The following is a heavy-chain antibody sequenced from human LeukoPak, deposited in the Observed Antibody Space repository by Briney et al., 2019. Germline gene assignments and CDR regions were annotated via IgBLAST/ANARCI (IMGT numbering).Heavy chain of an antibody. Sequence: SVKVSCKASGGTFSSYAISWVRQAPGQGLEWMGRIIPTLGIANYAQKFQGRVTITADKSTSTAYMELSSLRSEDTAVYYCARDLLPFNYDYVWGSYRPGYYFDYWGQGTLVTVSS. D-gene: IGHD3-16*02. V-gene: IGHV1-69*04. J-gene: IGHJ4*02. CDR3: ARDLLPFNYDYVWGSYRPGYYFDY. CDR2: IIPTLGIA. CDR1: GGTFSSYA.